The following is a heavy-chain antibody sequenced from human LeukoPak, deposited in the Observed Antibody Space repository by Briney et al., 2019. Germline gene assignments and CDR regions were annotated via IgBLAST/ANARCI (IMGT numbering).Heavy chain of an antibody. CDR1: GGTFSSYA. Sequence: SVKVSCTASGGTFSSYAISWVRQAPGLGLEWMGGIIPIFGTANYAQKFQGRVTITADESTSTAYMELSSLRSEDTAVYYCARGRSGYYSDAFDIWGQGTMVTVSS. J-gene: IGHJ3*02. V-gene: IGHV1-69*13. D-gene: IGHD3-22*01. CDR2: IIPIFGTA. CDR3: ARGRSGYYSDAFDI.